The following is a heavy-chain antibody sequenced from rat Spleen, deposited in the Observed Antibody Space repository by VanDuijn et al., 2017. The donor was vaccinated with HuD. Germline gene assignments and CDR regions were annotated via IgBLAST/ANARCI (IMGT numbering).Heavy chain of an antibody. CDR1: GFTFDDYG. CDR2: ITSGGSNT. Sequence: EVQLVESGGGLVQPGRSLKLSCAASGFTFDDYGMAWVRQAPTKGLEWVAPITSGGSNTYYPDSVKGRFTISRDNSKSTLYLQMNSLRSEDTATYYCATARDTVAFDYWGQGVMVTVSS. CDR3: ATARDTVAFDY. V-gene: IGHV5-29*01. J-gene: IGHJ2*01. D-gene: IGHD1-1*01.